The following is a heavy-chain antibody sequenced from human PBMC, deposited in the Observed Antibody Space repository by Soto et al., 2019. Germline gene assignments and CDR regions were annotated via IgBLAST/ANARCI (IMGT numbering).Heavy chain of an antibody. D-gene: IGHD4-4*01. J-gene: IGHJ4*02. CDR2: IDADGSTA. Sequence: EVQLVESWGGLVQPGGSLRLSCSGSGFTFSSYWIHWVRQAPGEGLVWISRIDADGSTATFADSAKGRFSVSRDNAKSTVYLEMNSLRVEDTAVYYCVRDGGYSTPFDSWGQGTLVTVSS. V-gene: IGHV3-74*03. CDR1: GFTFSSYW. CDR3: VRDGGYSTPFDS.